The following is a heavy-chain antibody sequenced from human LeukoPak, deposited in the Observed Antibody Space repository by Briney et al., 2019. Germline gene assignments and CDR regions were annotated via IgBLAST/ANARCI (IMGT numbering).Heavy chain of an antibody. J-gene: IGHJ4*02. CDR3: ARGGSRVPTTLLWFGELLLFDY. CDR1: GGTFSSYA. D-gene: IGHD3-10*01. CDR2: IIPIFGTA. V-gene: IGHV1-69*01. Sequence: ASVKVSCKASGGTFSSYAISWVRQAPGQGLEWMGGIIPIFGTANYAQKFQGRVTITADESTSTAYMELSSLRSEDTAVYYCARGGSRVPTTLLWFGELLLFDYWGQGTLVTVSS.